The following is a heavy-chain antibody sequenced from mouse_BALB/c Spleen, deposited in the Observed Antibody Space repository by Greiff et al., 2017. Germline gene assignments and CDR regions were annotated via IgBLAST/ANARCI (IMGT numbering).Heavy chain of an antibody. J-gene: IGHJ4*01. CDR1: GFSLTGYG. CDR2: IWGDGST. D-gene: IGHD2-1*01. CDR3: ARGLYGNYGDYYAMDY. Sequence: QVQLKESGPGLVAPSQSLSITCTVSGFSLTGYGVNWVRQPPGKGLEWLGMIWGDGSTDYNSALKSRLSISKDNSKSQVFLKMNSLQTDDTARYYCARGLYGNYGDYYAMDYWGQGTSVTVSS. V-gene: IGHV2-6-7*01.